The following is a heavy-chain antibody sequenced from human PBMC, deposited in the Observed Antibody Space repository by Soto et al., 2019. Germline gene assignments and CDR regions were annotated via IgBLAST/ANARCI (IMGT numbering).Heavy chain of an antibody. CDR1: GFTFSSYS. Sequence: GESLKISCAASGFTFSSYSMNWVRQAPGKGLEWVSSISSSSSYIYYADSVKGRFTISRDNAKNSLYLQMNSLRAEDTAVYYCARDEKLRDRVCSSTSCPSYMDVWGKGTTVTVSS. V-gene: IGHV3-21*01. CDR3: ARDEKLRDRVCSSTSCPSYMDV. J-gene: IGHJ6*03. D-gene: IGHD2-2*01. CDR2: ISSSSSYI.